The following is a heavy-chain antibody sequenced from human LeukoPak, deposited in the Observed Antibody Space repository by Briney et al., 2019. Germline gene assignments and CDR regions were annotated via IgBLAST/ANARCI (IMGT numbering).Heavy chain of an antibody. CDR2: ISSSSSYI. D-gene: IGHD4-17*01. CDR1: GFTFSSYS. CDR3: AREVTTWRYFDY. Sequence: KTGGSLRLSCAASGFTFSSYSTNWVRQAPGKGLEWVSSISSSSSYIYYADSVKGRFTISRDNAKNSLYLQMNSLRAEDTAVYYCAREVTTWRYFDYWGQGTLVTVSS. V-gene: IGHV3-21*01. J-gene: IGHJ4*02.